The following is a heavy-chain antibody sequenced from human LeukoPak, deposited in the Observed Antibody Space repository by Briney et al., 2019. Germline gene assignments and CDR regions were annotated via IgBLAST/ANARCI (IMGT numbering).Heavy chain of an antibody. D-gene: IGHD4-17*01. CDR1: GGSISSGDYY. J-gene: IGHJ2*01. CDR2: IYYSGST. Sequence: PSETLSLTCTVPGGSISSGDYYWSWIRQPPGKGLEWIGYIYYSGSTYYNPSLKSRVTISVDTSKNQFSLKLSSVTAADTAVYYCARNYGDYDWYFDLWGRGTLVTVSS. V-gene: IGHV4-30-4*01. CDR3: ARNYGDYDWYFDL.